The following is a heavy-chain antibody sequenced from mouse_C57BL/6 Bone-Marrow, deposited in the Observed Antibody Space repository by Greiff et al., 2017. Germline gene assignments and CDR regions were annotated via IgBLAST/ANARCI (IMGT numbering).Heavy chain of an antibody. V-gene: IGHV5-12*01. D-gene: IGHD2-4*01. Sequence: EVQLQESGGGLVQPGGSLKLSCAASGFTFSDYYMSWVRQTPEKRLEWVAYISNGGGSTYYPDTVKGRFTISRDNAKNNLYLQLSRLKSEDTAMYYCARLPLYYDYDGYAMDYWGQGTSVTVSS. CDR3: ARLPLYYDYDGYAMDY. CDR1: GFTFSDYY. J-gene: IGHJ4*01. CDR2: ISNGGGST.